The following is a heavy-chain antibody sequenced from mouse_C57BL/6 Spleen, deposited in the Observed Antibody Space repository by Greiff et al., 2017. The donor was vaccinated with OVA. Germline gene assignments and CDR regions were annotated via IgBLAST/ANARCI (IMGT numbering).Heavy chain of an antibody. Sequence: QVQLQQPGAELVKPGASVKMSCKASGYTFTSYWITWVKQRPGQGLEWIGDLYPGSGSTNYNEKFKSKATLTVDTSSSTAYMQLSSLTSEDSAVYYCARTTTVVAEAYWGQGTLVTVSA. D-gene: IGHD1-1*01. CDR2: LYPGSGST. V-gene: IGHV1-55*01. J-gene: IGHJ3*01. CDR1: GYTFTSYW. CDR3: ARTTTVVAEAY.